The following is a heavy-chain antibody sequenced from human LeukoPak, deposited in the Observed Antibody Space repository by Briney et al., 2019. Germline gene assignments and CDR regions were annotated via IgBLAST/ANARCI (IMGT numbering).Heavy chain of an antibody. CDR2: INPNSGGT. V-gene: IGHV1-2*02. Sequence: ASVTVSCKASGYTFTGYYMHWVRQAPGQGLEWMGWINPNSGGTNYAQKFQGRVTMTRDTSISTAYMELSRLRSDDTAVYYCARDRYSSSWGSYYGMDVWGQGTTVTVSS. D-gene: IGHD6-13*01. CDR1: GYTFTGYY. CDR3: ARDRYSSSWGSYYGMDV. J-gene: IGHJ6*02.